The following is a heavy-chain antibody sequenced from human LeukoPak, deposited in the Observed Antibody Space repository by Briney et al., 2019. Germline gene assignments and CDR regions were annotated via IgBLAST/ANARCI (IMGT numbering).Heavy chain of an antibody. J-gene: IGHJ4*02. CDR3: ARGVLRYFDWLSHFVY. V-gene: IGHV4-30-2*01. Sequence: PSQTLSLTCAVSVRSLSSGGYSCSWIRQPPGKGLEWIAYIYQSGSTYYNPSLKSRVTISVDRSKNQFSLKLRCVSAADTAVYYCARGVLRYFDWLSHFVYWGRGTLVVVFS. CDR2: IYQSGST. CDR1: VRSLSSGGYS. D-gene: IGHD3-9*01.